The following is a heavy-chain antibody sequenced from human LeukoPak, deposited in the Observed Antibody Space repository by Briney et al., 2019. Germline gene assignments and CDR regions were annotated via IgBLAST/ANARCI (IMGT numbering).Heavy chain of an antibody. Sequence: SQTLSLTCAVSGGPISSGGYSWSWIRQPPGKGLEWIGYIYHSGSTYYNPSLKSRVTISVDRSKNQFSLKLSSVTAADTAVYYCARYCSSTSCYQLGFDPWGQGTLVTVSS. J-gene: IGHJ5*02. D-gene: IGHD2-2*01. CDR2: IYHSGST. CDR1: GGPISSGGYS. CDR3: ARYCSSTSCYQLGFDP. V-gene: IGHV4-30-2*01.